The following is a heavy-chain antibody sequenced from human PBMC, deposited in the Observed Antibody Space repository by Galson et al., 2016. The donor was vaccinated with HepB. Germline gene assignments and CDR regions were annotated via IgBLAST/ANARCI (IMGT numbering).Heavy chain of an antibody. CDR2: IRATSTNV. Sequence: SLRLSCAASGFRFSIYNMDWVRQAPGKGLEWVASIRATSTNVYYADSLKGRFTISRDNAKNSLYLQMSSPRAEDTALYYCVREGGYTNGWFDYWGRGTLVTVSS. CDR1: GFRFSIYN. D-gene: IGHD2-8*01. CDR3: VREGGYTNGWFDY. J-gene: IGHJ4*02. V-gene: IGHV3-21*06.